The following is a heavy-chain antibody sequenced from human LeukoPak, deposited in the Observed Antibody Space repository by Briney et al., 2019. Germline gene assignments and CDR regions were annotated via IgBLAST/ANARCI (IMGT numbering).Heavy chain of an antibody. Sequence: GGSLRLSCAASGFTFSSYSMNWVRQAPGKGLEWVSYISSSSSTIYYADSVKGRFTISRDNAKNTLYLQMNSLRAEDTAVCYCAKKPYSYGSGSYYLSWGQGTLVTVSS. D-gene: IGHD3-10*01. CDR1: GFTFSSYS. J-gene: IGHJ5*02. V-gene: IGHV3-48*01. CDR2: ISSSSSTI. CDR3: AKKPYSYGSGSYYLS.